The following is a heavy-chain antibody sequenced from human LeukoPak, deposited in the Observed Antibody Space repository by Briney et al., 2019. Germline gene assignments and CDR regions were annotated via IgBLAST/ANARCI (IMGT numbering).Heavy chain of an antibody. D-gene: IGHD3-3*01. CDR1: GGSFSGYY. Sequence: PSETLSLTCAVYGGSFSGYYWSWIRQPPGKGLEWVGEINHSGSTNYNPSLKSRVTISVDTSKNQFSLKLSSVTVADTAVYYCARVYPQRITIFGVVKGGNNWFDPWGQGTLVTVSS. CDR3: ARVYPQRITIFGVVKGGNNWFDP. J-gene: IGHJ5*02. CDR2: INHSGST. V-gene: IGHV4-34*01.